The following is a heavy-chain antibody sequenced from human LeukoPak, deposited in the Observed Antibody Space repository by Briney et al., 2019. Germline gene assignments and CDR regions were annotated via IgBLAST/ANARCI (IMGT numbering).Heavy chain of an antibody. CDR1: GGSISSSSYY. CDR2: IYYSGST. J-gene: IGHJ4*02. V-gene: IGHV4-39*01. D-gene: IGHD3-3*01. Sequence: SETLSLTCTVSGGSISSSSYYWGWIRQPPGKGLEWIGSIYYSGSTYYNPSLKSRVTISVDTSKNQFSLKLSSVTAADTAVYYCASITIFGVVLDYWGEGTLVSVSS. CDR3: ASITIFGVVLDY.